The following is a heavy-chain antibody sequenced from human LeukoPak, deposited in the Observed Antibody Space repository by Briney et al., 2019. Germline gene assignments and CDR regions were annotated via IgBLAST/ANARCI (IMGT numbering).Heavy chain of an antibody. V-gene: IGHV1-3*01. CDR2: INAGNGNT. CDR3: ARAYYDSSGYYSHWFDP. CDR1: GYTFTRYA. J-gene: IGHJ5*02. D-gene: IGHD3-22*01. Sequence: ASVKVSCKASGYTFTRYAMHWVRQAPGQRLEWMGWINAGNGNTKYSQKFQGRVTITRDTSASTAYMELSSLRSEDTAVYYCARAYYDSSGYYSHWFDPWGQGTLVTVSS.